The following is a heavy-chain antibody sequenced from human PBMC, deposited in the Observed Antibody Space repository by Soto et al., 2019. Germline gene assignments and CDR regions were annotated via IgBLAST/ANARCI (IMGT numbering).Heavy chain of an antibody. J-gene: IGHJ4*02. CDR1: GFTFSNYW. CDR2: IKEDGSEK. CDR3: SRDVVVGAKALNY. V-gene: IGHV3-7*01. Sequence: TGGSLRLSCAASGFTFSNYWMTWVRQAPGKGLEWVANIKEDGSEKHYVDSVEGRFTISRDNAKNSLYLQMNSLRVEDTAVYFCSRDVVVGAKALNYWGQGALVTVSS. D-gene: IGHD2-15*01.